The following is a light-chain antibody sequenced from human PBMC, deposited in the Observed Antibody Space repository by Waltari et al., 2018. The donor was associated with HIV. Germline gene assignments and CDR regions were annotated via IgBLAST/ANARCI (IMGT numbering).Light chain of an antibody. Sequence: QTVLTQPPSASGTPGQRVTISCSGSSTNVGNNYVYWYQPLPGTAPTRFISIKNERPVEVPNRLSASKFGTSAALAISGLRSEDEADYYCAALDDSLIDHVGFGGGTKLTVL. CDR3: AALDDSLIDHVG. V-gene: IGLV1-47*01. CDR1: STNVGNNY. J-gene: IGLJ2*01. CDR2: IKN.